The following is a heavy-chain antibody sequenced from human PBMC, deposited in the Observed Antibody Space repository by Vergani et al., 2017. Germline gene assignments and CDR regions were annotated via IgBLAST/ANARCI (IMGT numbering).Heavy chain of an antibody. J-gene: IGHJ3*02. D-gene: IGHD3-3*01. CDR1: GFTFSSYG. V-gene: IGHV3-33*01. CDR2: IWYDGSNK. Sequence: QVQLVESGGGVVQPGRSLRLSCAASGFTFSSYGMHWVRQAPGQGLEWVAVIWYDGSNKYYADSVKGRFTISRDNSKNTLYLQMNSLRAEDTAVYYCARDQEPFYYDFWSGPNRGAFDIWGQGTMVTVSS. CDR3: ARDQEPFYYDFWSGPNRGAFDI.